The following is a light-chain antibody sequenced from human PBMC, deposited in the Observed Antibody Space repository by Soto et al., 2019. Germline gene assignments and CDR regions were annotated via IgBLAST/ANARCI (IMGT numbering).Light chain of an antibody. V-gene: IGKV1-9*01. CDR3: QQLTSYPS. CDR2: GAS. CDR1: QGISNY. Sequence: DIQLTQSPSFLSASVGDRVTITCRASQGISNYLAWYQQNPGKAPELLIYGASTLQSGVPSRFSGSGSGTEFTLTISSLQPEDFATYYCQQLTSYPSFGQGTKLEIK. J-gene: IGKJ2*01.